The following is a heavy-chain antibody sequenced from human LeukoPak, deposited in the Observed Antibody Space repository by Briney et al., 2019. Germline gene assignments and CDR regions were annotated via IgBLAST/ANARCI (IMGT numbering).Heavy chain of an antibody. Sequence: HSGGSLRLSCAASGFSFSSYGMHWVRQAPGKGLEWVAVIWYDGTNKYYADSVKGRFTISRDNSKNTLYLQMNSLRAEDTAVYYCARDQRGFSYSKYYFDYWGRGTLVTVSS. D-gene: IGHD5-18*01. CDR1: GFSFSSYG. CDR3: ARDQRGFSYSKYYFDY. CDR2: IWYDGTNK. V-gene: IGHV3-33*01. J-gene: IGHJ4*02.